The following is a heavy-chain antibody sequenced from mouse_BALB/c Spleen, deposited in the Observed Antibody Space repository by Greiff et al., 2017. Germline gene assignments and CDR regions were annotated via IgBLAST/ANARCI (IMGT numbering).Heavy chain of an antibody. CDR1: GFNIKDTY. D-gene: IGHD2-1*01. V-gene: IGHV14-3*02. J-gene: IGHJ3*01. CDR3: ARVYYGNYGFAY. Sequence: EVQLQQSGAELVKPGASVKLSCTASGFNIKDTYMDWVKQRPEQGLEWIGRIDPANGNTKYDPKFQGKATITADTSSNTAYLQLSSLTSEDTAVYYCARVYYGNYGFAYWGQGTLVTVSA. CDR2: IDPANGNT.